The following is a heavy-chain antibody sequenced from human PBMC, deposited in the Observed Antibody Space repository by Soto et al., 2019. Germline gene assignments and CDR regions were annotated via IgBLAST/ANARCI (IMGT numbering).Heavy chain of an antibody. J-gene: IGHJ4*02. CDR2: ISYDGSNK. V-gene: IGHV3-30*18. CDR1: GFTFSSYG. CDR3: EKDFPDDY. Sequence: GGSLRLSCAASGFTFSSYGMHWVRQAPGKGLEWVAVISYDGSNKYYADSVKGRFTISRDNSKNTLYLQMNSLRAEDTAVYYCEKDFPDDYLGQGTLVTVSS.